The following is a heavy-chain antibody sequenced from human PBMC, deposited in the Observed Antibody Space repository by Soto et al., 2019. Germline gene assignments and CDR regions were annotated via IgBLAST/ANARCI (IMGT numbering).Heavy chain of an antibody. CDR2: IGSSGITR. D-gene: IGHD6-19*01. Sequence: EVQLVESGGGLVQPGGSLRLSCAASGFTFSSFTMNWVRQAPGKGLEWVSYIGSSGITRYHADSVKGRFTVSRDNARNSLYLQMNSLRDEDTALYYCARSGSSGYHRYRLRSNDAFDVWGQGTMVTVSP. CDR1: GFTFSSFT. V-gene: IGHV3-48*02. CDR3: ARSGSSGYHRYRLRSNDAFDV. J-gene: IGHJ3*01.